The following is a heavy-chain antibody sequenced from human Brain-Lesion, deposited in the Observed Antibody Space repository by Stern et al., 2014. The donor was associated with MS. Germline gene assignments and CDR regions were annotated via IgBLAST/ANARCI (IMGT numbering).Heavy chain of an antibody. V-gene: IGHV3-7*01. CDR2: IKEDRTAR. CDR3: ARVYNTIYGIVTQRGSGMDV. CDR1: GFTFGNYW. D-gene: IGHD3-3*01. J-gene: IGHJ6*02. Sequence: EVQLVASGGGLVQPGGSLTISCKAAGFTFGNYWMTWVRQAPGKGLEWVANIKEDRTARKYVDSVQGRLTISRDNARNSCYLQMNSLRVEDTALYYFARVYNTIYGIVTQRGSGMDVWGQGTTVIVSS.